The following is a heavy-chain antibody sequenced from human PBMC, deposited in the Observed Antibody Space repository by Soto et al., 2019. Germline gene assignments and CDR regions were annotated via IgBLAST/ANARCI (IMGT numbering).Heavy chain of an antibody. J-gene: IGHJ4*02. D-gene: IGHD1-20*01. V-gene: IGHV3-30*18. CDR1: GFTLRSHG. Sequence: LRLSCAASGFTLRSHGMNWVRQAPGKGLEWVAFISSDGSKINYRDSVKGRFTISRDNAKNTLYLQMTSLRSEDTAVYYCVKDITGSPAHVWGQGTVVTVSS. CDR3: VKDITGSPAHV. CDR2: ISSDGSKI.